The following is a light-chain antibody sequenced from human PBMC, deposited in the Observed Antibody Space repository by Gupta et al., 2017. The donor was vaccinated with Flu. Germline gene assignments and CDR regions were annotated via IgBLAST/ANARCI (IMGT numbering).Light chain of an antibody. CDR2: KAS. V-gene: IGKV1-5*03. CDR3: QQYNTYPIT. CDR1: PSINTW. J-gene: IGKJ2*01. Sequence: PSILSAAVGASVTITGRDSPSINTWLAWYQQKSGKAPTVLIYKASTLKSGVPSRFSGRGSGTEFTLTISGLQPDDFATYYCQQYNTYPITFGQGTKVEI.